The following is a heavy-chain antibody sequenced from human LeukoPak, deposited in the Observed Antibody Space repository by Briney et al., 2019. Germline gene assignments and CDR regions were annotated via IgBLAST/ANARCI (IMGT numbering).Heavy chain of an antibody. CDR3: ARAEVVPAAMNPLDY. D-gene: IGHD2-2*01. CDR2: IIPIFGTA. J-gene: IGHJ4*02. CDR1: GGTFSSYA. V-gene: IGHV1-69*13. Sequence: GASVKVSCKASGGTFSSYAISWVRQAPGQGLEWMGGIIPIFGTANYAQKFQGRVTITADESTSTAYMELSSLRSEDTAVYYCARAEVVPAAMNPLDYWGQGTLVTVSS.